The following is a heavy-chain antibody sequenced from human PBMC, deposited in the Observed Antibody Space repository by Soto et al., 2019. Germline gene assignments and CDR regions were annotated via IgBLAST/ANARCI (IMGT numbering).Heavy chain of an antibody. Sequence: SETLSLTCTVSGGSISSYYWSWIRQPPGKGLEWIGYIYYSGSTNYNPSLKSRVTISVDTSKNQFSLKLSSVTAADTAVYYCARGVSIAARQGFDYWGQGTLVTVPS. CDR2: IYYSGST. CDR3: ARGVSIAARQGFDY. D-gene: IGHD6-6*01. CDR1: GGSISSYY. V-gene: IGHV4-59*01. J-gene: IGHJ4*02.